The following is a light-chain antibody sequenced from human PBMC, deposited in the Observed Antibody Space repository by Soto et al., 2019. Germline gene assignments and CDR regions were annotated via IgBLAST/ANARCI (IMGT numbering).Light chain of an antibody. CDR3: CSYADSDVV. J-gene: IGLJ2*01. V-gene: IGLV2-11*01. CDR2: DVT. Sequence: QSALTQPRSVSGSPGQSVTISCSGISSDVGGFQSVSWYQQYAGKAPKLMIYDVTKRPSGVPDRFSGSKSGNSASLTISGLQDEDEADYYCCSYADSDVVFGGGTKLTVL. CDR1: SSDVGGFQS.